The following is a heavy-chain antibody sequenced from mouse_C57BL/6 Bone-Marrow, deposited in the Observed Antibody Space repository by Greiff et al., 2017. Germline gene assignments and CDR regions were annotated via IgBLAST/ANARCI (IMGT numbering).Heavy chain of an antibody. D-gene: IGHD2-2*01. CDR2: IDPNSGGT. V-gene: IGHV1-72*01. CDR3: AREMVTTEYYFDY. J-gene: IGHJ2*01. Sequence: QVKLQQPGAELVKPGASVKLSCKASGYTFTSYWMHWVKQRTGRGLEWIGRIDPNSGGTKYNEKFKSKATLTVDKPSSTSYMQLSSLTSEDSAVYYCAREMVTTEYYFDYWGQGTTLTVSS. CDR1: GYTFTSYW.